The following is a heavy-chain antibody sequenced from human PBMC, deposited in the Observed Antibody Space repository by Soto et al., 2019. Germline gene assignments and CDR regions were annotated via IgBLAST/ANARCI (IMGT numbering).Heavy chain of an antibody. D-gene: IGHD3-10*01. CDR3: ARHVNSRTSMDDYYAVDV. V-gene: IGHV5-51*01. CDR1: GYSFSTYW. Sequence: PGESLKISCKASGYSFSTYWIGWVRQKPGKGLDWMGVVYPGDSYIRYSPSFQGHVTISADKSISTAYPQWSSLRASDTAIYYCARHVNSRTSMDDYYAVDVWGLGTTVTVSS. CDR2: VYPGDSYI. J-gene: IGHJ6*02.